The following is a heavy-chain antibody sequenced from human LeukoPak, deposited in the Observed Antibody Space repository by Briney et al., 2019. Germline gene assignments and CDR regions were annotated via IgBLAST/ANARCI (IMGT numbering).Heavy chain of an antibody. V-gene: IGHV4-59*01. CDR2: IYYSGST. D-gene: IGHD3-3*01. Sequence: SEILSLTCTVSGGSISSYYWSWIRQPPGKGLEWIGYIYYSGSTNYNPSLKSRVTISVDTSKNQFSLKLSSVTAADTAVYYCARVNTRSGYSDYWGQGTLVTVSS. CDR3: ARVNTRSGYSDY. CDR1: GGSISSYY. J-gene: IGHJ4*02.